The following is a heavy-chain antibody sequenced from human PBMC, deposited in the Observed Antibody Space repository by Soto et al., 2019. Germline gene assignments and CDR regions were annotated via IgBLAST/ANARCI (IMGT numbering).Heavy chain of an antibody. CDR1: GGSLSNYY. J-gene: IGHJ4*02. CDR2: IYSSGST. D-gene: IGHD3-10*01. V-gene: IGHV4-59*01. Sequence: QVQLQASGPGLVQPSETLSLTCTVSGGSLSNYYWSWIRQPPGRGLECIGYIYSSGSTNYNPSLKSRVTISVDTSKNRFSLQLTSVTATDTAVYFCARTHYYNSNCYFYYWGQGTLVTVSS. CDR3: ARTHYYNSNCYFYY.